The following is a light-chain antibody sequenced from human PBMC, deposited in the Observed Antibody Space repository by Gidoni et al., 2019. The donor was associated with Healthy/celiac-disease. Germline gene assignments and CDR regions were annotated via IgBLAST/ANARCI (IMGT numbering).Light chain of an antibody. CDR3: QQRSNWPSYT. CDR2: DAS. J-gene: IGKJ2*01. V-gene: IGKV3-11*01. CDR1: QSVSSY. Sequence: EIVLTQSPATLSLSPGDRATLSCRASQSVSSYLAWYQQKPVQAPRLLIYDASNRATGIPARFSGSGSGTDFTLTISSLEPEDFAVYYCQQRSNWPSYTFGQXTKLEIK.